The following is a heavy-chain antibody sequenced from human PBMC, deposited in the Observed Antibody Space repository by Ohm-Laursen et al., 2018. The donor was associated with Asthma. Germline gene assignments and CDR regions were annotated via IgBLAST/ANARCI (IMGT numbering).Heavy chain of an antibody. V-gene: IGHV1-46*01. Sequence: ASVKFSCKASVYTFTSYFMHCVRQPPGQGLEWMGIINPSGGSTIYAQKFQGRVTMTWHTSTSTVCMELSSLRSEDTAVYYCERGYDFWSLVYFDYWGQGTMVTVSS. CDR3: ERGYDFWSLVYFDY. D-gene: IGHD3-3*01. CDR2: INPSGGST. CDR1: VYTFTSYF. J-gene: IGHJ4*02.